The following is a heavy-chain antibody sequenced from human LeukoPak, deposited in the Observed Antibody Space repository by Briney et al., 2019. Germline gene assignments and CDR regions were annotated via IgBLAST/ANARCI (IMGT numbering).Heavy chain of an antibody. D-gene: IGHD3-3*01. J-gene: IGHJ3*02. CDR1: GYTFTSYA. Sequence: ASVKVSCKASGYTFTSYAMHWVHQAPGQRLEWMGWINAGNGNTKYSQKFQGRVTITRDTSASTAYMELSSLRSEDTAVYYCARDPLGITIFGVDDAFDIWGQGTMVTVSS. CDR2: INAGNGNT. CDR3: ARDPLGITIFGVDDAFDI. V-gene: IGHV1-3*01.